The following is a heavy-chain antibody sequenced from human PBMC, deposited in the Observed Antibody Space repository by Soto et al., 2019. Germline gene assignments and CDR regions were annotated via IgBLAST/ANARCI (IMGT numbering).Heavy chain of an antibody. D-gene: IGHD6-13*01. CDR2: INHSGST. CDR3: ARGPSKYPYSSSWYSRSDYYYYMDV. CDR1: GGSFSGYY. V-gene: IGHV4-34*01. J-gene: IGHJ6*03. Sequence: PSETLSLTCAVYGGSFSGYYWIWIRQPPGKGLEWIGEINHSGSTNYNPSLKSRVTISVDTSKNQFSLKLSSVTAADTAVYYCARGPSKYPYSSSWYSRSDYYYYMDVWGKGTTVTVSS.